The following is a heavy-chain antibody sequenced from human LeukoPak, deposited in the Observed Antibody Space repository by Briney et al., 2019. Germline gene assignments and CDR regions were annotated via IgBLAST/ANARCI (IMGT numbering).Heavy chain of an antibody. CDR2: ISNNGGYT. D-gene: IGHD2-15*01. J-gene: IGHJ4*02. CDR3: AKQLGYCSDGRCYFPY. Sequence: GGSLRLSCAASGFTFSSSAMSWVRQAPGKGLEWVSAISNNGGYTYYADSVQGRFTISRDNSKSTLCLQMNSLRAEDTAVYYSAKQLGYCSDGRCYFPYWGQGTLVTVSS. CDR1: GFTFSSSA. V-gene: IGHV3-23*01.